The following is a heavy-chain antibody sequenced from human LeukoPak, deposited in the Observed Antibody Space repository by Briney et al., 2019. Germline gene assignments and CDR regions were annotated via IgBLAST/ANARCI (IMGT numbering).Heavy chain of an antibody. J-gene: IGHJ4*02. CDR2: INAGNGNT. CDR1: GYTFTSYA. V-gene: IGHV1-3*03. CDR3: ARASIFYGSGSYPFDY. Sequence: ASVKVSCKASGYTFTSYAMHWVRQAPGQRLEWMGWINAGNGNTKYSQEFQGRVTITRDTSASTAYMELSSLRSEDMAVYYCARASIFYGSGSYPFDYWGQGTLVTVSS. D-gene: IGHD3-10*01.